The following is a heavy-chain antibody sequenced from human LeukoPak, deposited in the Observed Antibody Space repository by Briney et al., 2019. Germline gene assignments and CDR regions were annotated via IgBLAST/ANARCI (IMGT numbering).Heavy chain of an antibody. CDR2: IHYSGST. J-gene: IGHJ4*02. D-gene: IGHD2-15*01. CDR1: GASISTYY. CDR3: ARGDCSGGSCRFDY. V-gene: IGHV4-59*01. Sequence: SETLSLTCTVSGASISTYYWSWIRQPPGKGLEWIGYIHYSGSTNYNPSLKSRGTISVDTSKNQFSLKLSSVTAADTAVYYCARGDCSGGSCRFDYWGQGTLVTVS.